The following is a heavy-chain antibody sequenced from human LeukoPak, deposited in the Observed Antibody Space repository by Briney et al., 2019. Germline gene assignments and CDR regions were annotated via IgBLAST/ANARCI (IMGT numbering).Heavy chain of an antibody. J-gene: IGHJ5*02. Sequence: ASVKVSCKASGYTFTVYYMHWVRQAPGQGLEWMGWINPNSGGTNYAQKFQGRVTMTRDTSISTAYMELSRLRSDDTAVYYCARGYVVVVAATIGNWFDPWGQGTLVTVSS. V-gene: IGHV1-2*02. CDR2: INPNSGGT. CDR3: ARGYVVVVAATIGNWFDP. CDR1: GYTFTVYY. D-gene: IGHD2-15*01.